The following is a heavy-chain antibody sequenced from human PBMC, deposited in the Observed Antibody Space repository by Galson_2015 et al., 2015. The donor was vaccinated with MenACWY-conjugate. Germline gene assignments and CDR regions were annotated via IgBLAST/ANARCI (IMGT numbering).Heavy chain of an antibody. J-gene: IGHJ3*02. D-gene: IGHD1-26*01. CDR2: VHHTGST. CDR3: ARWEASLNAFDI. CDR1: ITSYY. Sequence: ITSYYWNWIRQPPGKGLEWIGYVHHTGSTSYKPSLRSRVTMSVDTSNSHFSLKLSSVTAADTAVYYCARWEASLNAFDIRGRGTMVTVSS. V-gene: IGHV4-59*01.